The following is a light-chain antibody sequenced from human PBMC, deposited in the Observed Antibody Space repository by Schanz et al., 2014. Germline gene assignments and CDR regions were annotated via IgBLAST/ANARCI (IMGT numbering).Light chain of an antibody. CDR2: DTS. Sequence: EIVLTQSPGTLSLSPGERATLSCRASQSVNSDYLAWYQQKPGLAPRLLIFDTSTRATGIPDRFSGSGSGTDFTLTISSLEPEDFAVYYCQQYGVSPLTFGGGTKVEIQ. CDR1: QSVNSDY. CDR3: QQYGVSPLT. V-gene: IGKV3D-20*01. J-gene: IGKJ4*01.